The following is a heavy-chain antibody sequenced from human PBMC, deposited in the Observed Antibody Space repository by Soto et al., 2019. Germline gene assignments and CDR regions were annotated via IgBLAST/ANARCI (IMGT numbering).Heavy chain of an antibody. V-gene: IGHV3-23*01. D-gene: IGHD3-10*01. CDR3: ARLGPYASGTYSFRHNRFDP. J-gene: IGHJ5*02. Sequence: GGSLRLSCAVSGFTFITYSMNWVRQAPEKGLEWVSSIRGSGDTTHYADSVKGRVTISRDNSESTLYLQMNSLRAEDTAVYYCARLGPYASGTYSFRHNRFDPWGQGTQVTVSS. CDR1: GFTFITYS. CDR2: IRGSGDTT.